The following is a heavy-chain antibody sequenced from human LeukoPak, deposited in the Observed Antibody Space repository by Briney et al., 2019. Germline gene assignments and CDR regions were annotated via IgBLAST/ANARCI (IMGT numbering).Heavy chain of an antibody. D-gene: IGHD1-26*01. V-gene: IGHV3-30*01. J-gene: IGHJ4*02. Sequence: PGGSLRLSCAASGFTFSSYAMHWVRQAPGKGLEWVAVISYDGSNKYYADSVKGRFTISRDNSKNTLYLHMNSLRAEDTAVYYCARGGEGGATSLANYYFDYWGQGTLVTVSS. CDR2: ISYDGSNK. CDR1: GFTFSSYA. CDR3: ARGGEGGATSLANYYFDY.